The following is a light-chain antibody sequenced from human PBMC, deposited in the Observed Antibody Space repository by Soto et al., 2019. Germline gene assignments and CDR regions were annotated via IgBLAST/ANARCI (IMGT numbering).Light chain of an antibody. CDR3: QQYTTSPFT. CDR1: QSVGSNY. CDR2: GAS. Sequence: EIVLTQSPGTLSLSPGERATLYCRASQSVGSNYLAWYQQKPGQAPRVLIYGASSRATGIPDRFSGSGSGADFTRTISRLQPEDFAVYYCQQYTTSPFTVGPGTKGDIK. V-gene: IGKV3-20*01. J-gene: IGKJ3*01.